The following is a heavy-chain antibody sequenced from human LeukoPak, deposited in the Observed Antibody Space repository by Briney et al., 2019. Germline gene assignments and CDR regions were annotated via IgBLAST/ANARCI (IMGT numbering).Heavy chain of an antibody. J-gene: IGHJ4*02. CDR3: ASDGWELLPGGFDY. D-gene: IGHD1-26*01. Sequence: PGGSLRLSCAASGFTFSSYWMSWVRQAPGKGLEWVANIKQDGSEKYYVDSVKGRFTISRDNAKNSLYLQMNSLRAEDTAVYYCASDGWELLPGGFDYRGQGTLVTVSS. CDR1: GFTFSSYW. V-gene: IGHV3-7*03. CDR2: IKQDGSEK.